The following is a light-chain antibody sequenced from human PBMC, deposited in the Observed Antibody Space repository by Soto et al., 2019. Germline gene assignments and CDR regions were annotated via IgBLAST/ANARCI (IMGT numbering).Light chain of an antibody. CDR1: QIISSTY. V-gene: IGKV3-20*01. Sequence: DIVLTQSPGTLSLSPGERATLSCRASQIISSTYLGWYQQKPGQAPRLHIYGASSRATGIPDRFSGSGSGTDFTLIISRLEPEDFAVYYCQHYGTSLYTFGQGTKLEIK. J-gene: IGKJ2*01. CDR2: GAS. CDR3: QHYGTSLYT.